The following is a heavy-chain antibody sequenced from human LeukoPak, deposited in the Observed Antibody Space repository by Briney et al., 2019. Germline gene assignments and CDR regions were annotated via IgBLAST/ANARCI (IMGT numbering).Heavy chain of an antibody. CDR2: IYYSGST. CDR3: ARDRGTGTRFGP. CDR1: GGSISSGDYY. J-gene: IGHJ5*02. D-gene: IGHD1-1*01. Sequence: SQTLSLTCTVSGGSISSGDYYWSWLRQPPGKGLEWIGYIYYSGSTYYNPSLKSRVTISVDTSKNQFSLKLSSVTAADTAVYYCARDRGTGTRFGPWGQGTLVTVSS. V-gene: IGHV4-30-4*08.